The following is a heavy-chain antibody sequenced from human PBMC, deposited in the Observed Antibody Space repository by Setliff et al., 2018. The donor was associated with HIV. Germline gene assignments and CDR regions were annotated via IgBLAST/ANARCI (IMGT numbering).Heavy chain of an antibody. CDR1: GGSIGGYS. Sequence: KPSETLSLTCSVSGGSIGGYSWGWIRQSPGKGLEWIGYIYPSTSANYNPSLKSRVRILLDTSKNQFSLRLTSVTAADTAVYFCARGPMVRGFGRYYFDYWGQGTLVTVSS. CDR3: ARGPMVRGFGRYYFDY. J-gene: IGHJ4*02. CDR2: IYPSTSA. V-gene: IGHV4-4*09. D-gene: IGHD3-10*01.